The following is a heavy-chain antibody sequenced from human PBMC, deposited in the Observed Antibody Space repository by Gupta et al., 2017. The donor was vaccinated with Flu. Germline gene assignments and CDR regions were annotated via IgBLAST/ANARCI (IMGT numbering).Heavy chain of an antibody. CDR1: GGTFSSNA. J-gene: IGHJ6*02. V-gene: IGHV1-69*06. Sequence: QVQLVQSGAEVKKPGSSVKISCKASGGTFSSNAISWVRQAPGQGLEWMGGIIPKFDTPNDAQKFQDRVTITADKSTSTAYMELSSLRSEDTAVYYCARDYDGTGTYYYYYFGMDVWGQGTTVTVSS. CDR3: ARDYDGTGTYYYYYFGMDV. D-gene: IGHD3-22*01. CDR2: IIPKFDTP.